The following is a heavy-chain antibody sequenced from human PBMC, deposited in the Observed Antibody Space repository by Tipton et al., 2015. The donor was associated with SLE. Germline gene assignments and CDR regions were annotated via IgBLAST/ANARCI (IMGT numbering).Heavy chain of an antibody. J-gene: IGHJ3*02. V-gene: IGHV4-34*01. CDR1: GGSFSGYY. CDR3: ARDSPGDFDWFDAFDI. Sequence: GLVKPSETLSLTCAVYGGSFSGYYWSWIRQPPGKGLEWIGEINHSGSTNYNPSLKSRVTISVDTSKNQFSLKLSSVTAADTAVYYCARDSPGDFDWFDAFDIWGQGTMVTVSS. D-gene: IGHD3-9*01. CDR2: INHSGST.